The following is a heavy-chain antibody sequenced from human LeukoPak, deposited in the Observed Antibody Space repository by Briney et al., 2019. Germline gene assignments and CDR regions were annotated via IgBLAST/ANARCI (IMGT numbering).Heavy chain of an antibody. D-gene: IGHD4-17*01. CDR1: GGSISSSNW. Sequence: SETLSLTCAVSGGSISSSNWWSWVRQPPGKGLERIGEIYRSGSTNYNPSLKSRVTISVDKSKNQFSLKLSSVTAADTAVYYCARGPTVTYYGMDVWGQGTTVTVSS. CDR2: IYRSGST. V-gene: IGHV4-4*02. J-gene: IGHJ6*02. CDR3: ARGPTVTYYGMDV.